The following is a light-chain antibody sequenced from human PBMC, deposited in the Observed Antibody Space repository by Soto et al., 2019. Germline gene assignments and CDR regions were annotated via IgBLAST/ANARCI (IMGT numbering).Light chain of an antibody. V-gene: IGKV3-11*01. Sequence: IVLTQSPATLSLSPGERATLSCRASQSVSSYLSWYQQKPGQAHRPLIYDASNRATGIPARFSGSGSGTDFTLTISSLELEDFAVYSCTQRSNCPPITFRPGTNVDI. CDR1: QSVSSY. CDR2: DAS. J-gene: IGKJ3*01. CDR3: TQRSNCPPIT.